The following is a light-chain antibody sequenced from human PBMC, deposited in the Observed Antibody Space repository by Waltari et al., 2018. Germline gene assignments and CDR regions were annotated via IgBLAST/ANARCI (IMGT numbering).Light chain of an antibody. Sequence: EIVLTQSPGTLSWSPGERATLSCRASEFVGNDYLAWYQQKPGQAPRLLIYDASRRATGTPDRFSGSGSGTDFSLTISRLEPEDFAVYYCQQYYSSPWTFGQGTKVDI. CDR2: DAS. V-gene: IGKV3-20*01. J-gene: IGKJ1*01. CDR3: QQYYSSPWT. CDR1: EFVGNDY.